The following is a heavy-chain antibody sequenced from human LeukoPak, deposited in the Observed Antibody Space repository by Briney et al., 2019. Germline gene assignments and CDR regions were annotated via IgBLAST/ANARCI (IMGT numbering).Heavy chain of an antibody. D-gene: IGHD3-22*01. CDR1: GGTFSSYA. CDR2: IIPIFGTA. Sequence: GASVKVSCKASGGTFSSYAISWVRQAPGQGLEWMGGIIPIFGTANYAQKFQGRVTITADESTSTAYMELSSLRSEDTAVYYCARADYYDSSGYYYGGDYWGQGTLVTVSS. CDR3: ARADYYDSSGYYYGGDY. J-gene: IGHJ4*02. V-gene: IGHV1-69*13.